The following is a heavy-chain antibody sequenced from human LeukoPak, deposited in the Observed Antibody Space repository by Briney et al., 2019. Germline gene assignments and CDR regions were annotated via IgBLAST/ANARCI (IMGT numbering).Heavy chain of an antibody. CDR1: GGSISSYY. CDR3: ARSRYYDFWSGYYGSGDDAFDI. V-gene: IGHV4-59*01. J-gene: IGHJ3*02. Sequence: PSETLSLTCTVSGGSISSYYWSWIRQPPGKGLEWIGYIYYSGSTNYNPSLKSRVTIPVDASKNQFSLKLSSVTAADTAVYYCARSRYYDFWSGYYGSGDDAFDIWGQGTMVTVSS. D-gene: IGHD3-3*01. CDR2: IYYSGST.